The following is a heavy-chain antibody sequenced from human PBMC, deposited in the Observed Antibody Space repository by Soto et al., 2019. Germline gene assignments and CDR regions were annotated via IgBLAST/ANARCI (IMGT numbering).Heavy chain of an antibody. D-gene: IGHD5-12*01. CDR1: GGTFSSYA. Sequence: QVQLVQSGAEVKKPGSSVKVSCKASGGTFSSYAISWVRQAPGQGLEWMGGIMPIFGTVNYAQKFQGRVTITADESTSTAYMQLSSLRSEDTAVYYCARGNHRWLQLWYFDLWGRGTLVTVSS. V-gene: IGHV1-69*12. CDR3: ARGNHRWLQLWYFDL. CDR2: IMPIFGTV. J-gene: IGHJ2*01.